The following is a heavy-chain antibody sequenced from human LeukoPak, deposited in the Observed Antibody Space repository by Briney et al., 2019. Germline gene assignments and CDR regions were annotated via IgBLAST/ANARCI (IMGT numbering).Heavy chain of an antibody. J-gene: IGHJ4*02. CDR2: ISSSSSYI. V-gene: IGHV3-21*01. D-gene: IGHD3-9*01. Sequence: QPGGSLRLSCAASGFTFSSYSMNWVRQAPGKGLEWVSSISSSSSYIYYADSVKGRFTISRDNAKNSLYLQMNSLRAEDTAVYYCAREPADILTGYPIDYWGQGTLVTVSS. CDR1: GFTFSSYS. CDR3: AREPADILTGYPIDY.